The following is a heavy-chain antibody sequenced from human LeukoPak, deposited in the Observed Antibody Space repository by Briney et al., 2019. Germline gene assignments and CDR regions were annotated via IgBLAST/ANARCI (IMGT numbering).Heavy chain of an antibody. V-gene: IGHV1-2*02. Sequence: ASVKVSCKASGYTFASNGISWVRQAPGQGLEWMGWINPNSGGTNYAQRFRGRVTMTRDTSISTAYMELSSLRSDDTAIYYCAKVAAAGVYYSHMAVWGKGTTVTISS. CDR3: AKVAAAGVYYSHMAV. J-gene: IGHJ6*03. CDR1: GYTFASNG. D-gene: IGHD6-13*01. CDR2: INPNSGGT.